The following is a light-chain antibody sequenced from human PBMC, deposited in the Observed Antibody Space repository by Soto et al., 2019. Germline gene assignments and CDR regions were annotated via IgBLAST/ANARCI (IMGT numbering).Light chain of an antibody. CDR3: QQYYNSPLT. V-gene: IGKV4-1*01. CDR1: QSVLSSSDNKNY. CDR2: WAS. J-gene: IGKJ4*01. Sequence: DIVMTQSPDSLAVSLGERATINCESSQSVLSSSDNKNYLAWYQQKPGQPPKLLLYWASSRESGVPDRFNGSGSGTAFTLTISSLEAEDVAVYYCQQYYNSPLTFGGGTKVEIK.